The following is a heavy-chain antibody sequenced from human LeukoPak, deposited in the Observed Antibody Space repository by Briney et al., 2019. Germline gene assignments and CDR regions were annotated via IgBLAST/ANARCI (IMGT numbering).Heavy chain of an antibody. CDR2: ISANTGNT. CDR3: ATLIVVVTNDAFYI. V-gene: IGHV1-18*01. Sequence: ASVKVSCKASGYTFSTYGITWVRQTPGQGLEWMGWISANTGNTNYAQRLQGRVTMTTDTPTSTAYMELRSLRSEDTAVYYCATLIVVVTNDAFYIWGQGTMVTVSS. D-gene: IGHD3-22*01. CDR1: GYTFSTYG. J-gene: IGHJ3*02.